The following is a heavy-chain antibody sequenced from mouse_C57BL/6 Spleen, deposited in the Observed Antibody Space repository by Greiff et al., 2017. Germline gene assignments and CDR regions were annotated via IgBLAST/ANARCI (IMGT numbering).Heavy chain of an antibody. CDR1: GYTFTSYW. Sequence: QVQLQQPGAELVMPGASVKLSCKASGYTFTSYWLHWVKQRTGQGLAWIGEIAPSDSYTKYNQKLKGKATLTVDKASRTAYMQLSSLTAEVSACYYGARDYGNCVGYFDVWGTGTTVTVSS. D-gene: IGHD2-1*01. V-gene: IGHV1-69*01. CDR2: IAPSDSYT. J-gene: IGHJ1*03. CDR3: ARDYGNCVGYFDV.